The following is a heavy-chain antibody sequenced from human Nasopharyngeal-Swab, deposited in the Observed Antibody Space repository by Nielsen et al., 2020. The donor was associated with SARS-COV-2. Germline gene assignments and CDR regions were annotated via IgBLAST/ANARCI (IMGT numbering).Heavy chain of an antibody. J-gene: IGHJ4*02. CDR3: ARMDFIASRDY. Sequence: GESLQISFEVSRFSVSYNYMSWFRQAPGKGLEWVAVIYSRGETHYTDSVRGRFTISRDNSKNMVNLQLNSLRAEDTAVYYCARMDFIASRDYWGQGTLVTVSS. D-gene: IGHD6-13*01. V-gene: IGHV3-53*01. CDR2: IYSRGET. CDR1: RFSVSYNY.